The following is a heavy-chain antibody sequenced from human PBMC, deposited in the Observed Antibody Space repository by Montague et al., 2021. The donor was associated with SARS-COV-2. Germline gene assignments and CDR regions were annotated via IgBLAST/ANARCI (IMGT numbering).Heavy chain of an antibody. Sequence: SETLSLTCTVSGGSISNYYWSWIRQPAGKGLEWIGRIYSSGSTNYNPSLKSRVTISVDTSKNQFSLKLSSVTAADTAVYYCARDYSHCSGGSCVFDYWGQGTLVTVSS. V-gene: IGHV4-4*07. CDR2: IYSSGST. J-gene: IGHJ4*02. CDR3: ARDYSHCSGGSCVFDY. D-gene: IGHD2-15*01. CDR1: GGSISNYY.